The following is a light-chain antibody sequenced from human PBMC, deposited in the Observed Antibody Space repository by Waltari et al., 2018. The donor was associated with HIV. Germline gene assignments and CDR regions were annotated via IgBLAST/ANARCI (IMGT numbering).Light chain of an antibody. CDR1: SSNIGNNP. V-gene: IGLV1-44*01. CDR3: AAWDDNVNAVL. CDR2: NNH. Sequence: QSVLTQAPSMSATPEQRVTVSCSGGSSNIGNNPVHCYMLVPGTAPNILIYNNHKRPSGVPDRFSGSKSGASASLARSGLQSEDEADYSGAAWDDNVNAVLFGGGTRLPVL. J-gene: IGLJ2*01.